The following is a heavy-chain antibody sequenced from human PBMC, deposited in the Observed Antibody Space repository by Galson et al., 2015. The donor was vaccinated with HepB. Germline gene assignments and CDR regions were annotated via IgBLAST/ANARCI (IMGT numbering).Heavy chain of an antibody. D-gene: IGHD6-13*01. CDR1: GFSLSTSGVG. CDR2: IYWDDDK. V-gene: IGHV2-5*02. J-gene: IGHJ4*02. Sequence: PALVKPTQTLTLTCTFSGFSLSTSGVGVGWIRQPPGKALEWLAIIYWDDDKRYSPSLKSRLTITKDTSKNQVVLRMTNMDPVDTGTYYCAHLSDSSTWPRFDYWGQGTRVTVSP. CDR3: AHLSDSSTWPRFDY.